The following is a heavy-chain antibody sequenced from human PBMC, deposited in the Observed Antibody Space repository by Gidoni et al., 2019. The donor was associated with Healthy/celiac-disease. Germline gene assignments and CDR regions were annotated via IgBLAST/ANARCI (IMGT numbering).Heavy chain of an antibody. V-gene: IGHV3-23*01. D-gene: IGHD2-8*01. J-gene: IGHJ6*02. CDR3: AKDLCTNGVCYYYYYGMDV. CDR1: GFTFRSYA. Sequence: ELQLLVSGGGLVQPGGSLRLSCAASGFTFRSYAMSWVRQAPGKGLEWVSAISGSGGSTYYADSVKGRFTISRDNSKNTLYLQMNSLRAEDTAVYYCAKDLCTNGVCYYYYYGMDVWGQGTTVTVSS. CDR2: ISGSGGST.